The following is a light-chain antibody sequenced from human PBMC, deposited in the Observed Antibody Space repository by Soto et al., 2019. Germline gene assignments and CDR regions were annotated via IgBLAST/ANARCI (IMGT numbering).Light chain of an antibody. V-gene: IGKV4-1*01. CDR1: QSVFFRSKNKNY. CDR2: WAS. CDR3: QQYYTTPLT. Sequence: DIVLTQSPHSLVVSLGERATINCESSQSVFFRSKNKNYLAWYKQKAGQPPKLLIHWASTRASGVPGRFSGSGSGTDVTLTIISLQAEDVAVYYCQQYYTTPLTLGGGTKVEIK. J-gene: IGKJ4*01.